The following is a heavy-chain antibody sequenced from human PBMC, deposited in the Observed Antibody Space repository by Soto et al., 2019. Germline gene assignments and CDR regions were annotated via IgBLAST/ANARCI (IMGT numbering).Heavy chain of an antibody. D-gene: IGHD5-12*01. V-gene: IGHV3-48*02. Sequence: GGSLRLSCVASGFTFSTYSFNWVRQAPGRGLEWVSYISNTGSTIYYADSVRGRFTISRDDANKSVYLQMNSLRDEDTAVYYCAREVATVLSDSWGQGTLVTVSS. CDR2: ISNTGSTI. CDR1: GFTFSTYS. J-gene: IGHJ5*02. CDR3: AREVATVLSDS.